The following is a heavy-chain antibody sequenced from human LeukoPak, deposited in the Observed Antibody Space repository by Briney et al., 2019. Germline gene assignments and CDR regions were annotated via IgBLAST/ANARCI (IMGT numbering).Heavy chain of an antibody. Sequence: SETLSLTCTVSGGSISSGGYYWSWIRQHPGKGLEWIGYIYYSGSTYYNPSLKSRVTISVDTSKNQFSLKLSSVTAADTAVYYCASPYSSSWYGDAFDIWGQGTMVTVSS. CDR1: GGSISSGGYY. J-gene: IGHJ3*02. V-gene: IGHV4-31*03. CDR2: IYYSGST. D-gene: IGHD6-13*01. CDR3: ASPYSSSWYGDAFDI.